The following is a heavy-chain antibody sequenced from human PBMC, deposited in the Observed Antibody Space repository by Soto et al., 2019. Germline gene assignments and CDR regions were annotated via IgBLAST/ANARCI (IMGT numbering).Heavy chain of an antibody. Sequence: GSLRLSCVGAGLTFSTYSINWVRQAPGKWLEWVSSISSRSGIYYADSVKGRFTISRDNAKNSVSLQMNSLRAEHTAVYYCAREYTAWPLAYGLDVWGQGTTVTVSS. V-gene: IGHV3-21*01. D-gene: IGHD2-2*02. CDR2: ISSRSGI. J-gene: IGHJ6*02. CDR1: GLTFSTYS. CDR3: AREYTAWPLAYGLDV.